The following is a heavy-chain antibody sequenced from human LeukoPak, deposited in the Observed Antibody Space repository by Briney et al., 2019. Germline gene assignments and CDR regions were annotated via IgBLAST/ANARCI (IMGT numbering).Heavy chain of an antibody. V-gene: IGHV4-39*01. D-gene: IGHD2-2*01. J-gene: IGHJ4*02. Sequence: KPSETLSLTCTVSGGSISSSSYYWGWIRQPPGKGLEWIGSIYYSGSTYYNPSLKSRVTISVDTSKNQFSLKLSSVTAADTAVYYCASGPRYCSSTSCPLDYWGQGTLVTVSS. CDR3: ASGPRYCSSTSCPLDY. CDR1: GGSISSSSYY. CDR2: IYYSGST.